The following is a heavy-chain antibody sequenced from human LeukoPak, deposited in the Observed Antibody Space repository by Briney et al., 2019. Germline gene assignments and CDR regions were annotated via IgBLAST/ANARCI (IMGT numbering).Heavy chain of an antibody. CDR3: ARDLYYGSGSYLDY. Sequence: PGGSLRLSCAASGFTFSSYAMSWVRQAPGKGLEWVSSISSSSSYIYYADSVKGRFTISRDNAKNSLYLQMNSLRAEDTAVYYCARDLYYGSGSYLDYWGQGTLVTVSS. CDR2: ISSSSSYI. CDR1: GFTFSSYA. D-gene: IGHD3-10*01. J-gene: IGHJ4*02. V-gene: IGHV3-21*01.